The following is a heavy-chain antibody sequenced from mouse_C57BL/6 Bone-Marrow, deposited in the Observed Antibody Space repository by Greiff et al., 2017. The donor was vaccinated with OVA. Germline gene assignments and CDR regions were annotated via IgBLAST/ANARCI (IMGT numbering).Heavy chain of an antibody. J-gene: IGHJ3*01. V-gene: IGHV5-12*01. CDR1: GFTFSDYY. CDR3: ARGGYYAPFAY. D-gene: IGHD2-3*01. Sequence: VQLKESGGGLVQPGGSLKLSCAASGFTFSDYYMYWVRQTPEKRLEWVAYISNGGGSTYYPDTVKGRFTISRDNAKNTLYLQMSRLKSEDTAMYYCARGGYYAPFAYWGQGTLVTVSA. CDR2: ISNGGGST.